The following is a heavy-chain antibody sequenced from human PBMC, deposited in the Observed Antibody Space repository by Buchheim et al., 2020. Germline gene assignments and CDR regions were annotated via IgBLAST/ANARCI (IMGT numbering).Heavy chain of an antibody. CDR1: GGTFSSYA. D-gene: IGHD5-12*01. V-gene: IGHV1-69*04. Sequence: QVQLVQSGAEVKKPGSSVKVSCKASGGTFSSYAISWVRQAPGQGLEWMGRIIPILGIANYAQKFKGRVQITADKSTGTDHMELSSLRSEDTAVYYCARDRIVATMAYYGMDVWGQGTT. CDR2: IIPILGIA. CDR3: ARDRIVATMAYYGMDV. J-gene: IGHJ6*02.